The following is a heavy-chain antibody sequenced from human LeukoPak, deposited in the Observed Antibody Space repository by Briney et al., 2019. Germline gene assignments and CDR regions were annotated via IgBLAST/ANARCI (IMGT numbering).Heavy chain of an antibody. J-gene: IGHJ4*02. V-gene: IGHV4-34*01. Sequence: KPSETLSLTCAVYGGSFSGYYWSWIRQPPGKGLEWIGEINHSGSTNYNPSLKSRVTISVDTSKNQFSLKLSSVTAADTAVYYCARALYCSGGSCYSQMYYFDYWGQGTLVTVSS. CDR1: GGSFSGYY. CDR2: INHSGST. CDR3: ARALYCSGGSCYSQMYYFDY. D-gene: IGHD2-15*01.